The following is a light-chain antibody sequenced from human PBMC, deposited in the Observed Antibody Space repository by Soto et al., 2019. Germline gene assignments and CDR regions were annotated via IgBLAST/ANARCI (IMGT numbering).Light chain of an antibody. V-gene: IGLV2-8*01. CDR2: DVS. CDR1: SSDVGGYNY. Sequence: QSALTQPPSASGSPGQSVTISCTGTSSDVGGYNYVSWYQQHPGKAPKFMIYDVSKRPSGVPDRFSGSKSGNTASLTVSGLQAEDEADYYCSSYTGSNNWVFGGGTKLTVL. CDR3: SSYTGSNNWV. J-gene: IGLJ3*02.